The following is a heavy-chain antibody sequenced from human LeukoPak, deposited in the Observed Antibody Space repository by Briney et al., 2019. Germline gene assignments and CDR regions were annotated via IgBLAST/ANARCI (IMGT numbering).Heavy chain of an antibody. CDR2: IFHSGTT. J-gene: IGHJ3*02. CDR1: GASISSGHW. V-gene: IGHV4-4*02. Sequence: TSETLSLTCAVSGASISSGHWWSWVRQPPWKGLEWIGEIFHSGTTNYNASLKSRVTISVDNSKNQFSLKLNSLTAADTAVYYCVTSIALAGWGAFDIWGQGTMVTVSS. CDR3: VTSIALAGWGAFDI. D-gene: IGHD6-19*01.